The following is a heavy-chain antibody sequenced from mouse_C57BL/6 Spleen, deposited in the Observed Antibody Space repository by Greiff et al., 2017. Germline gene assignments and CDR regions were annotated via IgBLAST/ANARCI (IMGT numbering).Heavy chain of an antibody. D-gene: IGHD2-3*01. CDR1: SYTFTSYW. J-gene: IGHJ2*01. Sequence: VQLQQPGAELVKPGASVKMSCKASSYTFTSYWITWVKQRPGQGLEWIGDIYPGSGSTNYNEKFKSKATLTVDTSSSTAYMQLSSLTSEDSAVYYCARRAPYDGYYLDYWGQGTTLTVSS. V-gene: IGHV1-55*01. CDR3: ARRAPYDGYYLDY. CDR2: IYPGSGST.